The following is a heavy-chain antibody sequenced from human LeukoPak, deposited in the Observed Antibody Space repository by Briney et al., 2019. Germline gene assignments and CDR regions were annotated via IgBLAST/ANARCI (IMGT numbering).Heavy chain of an antibody. CDR1: GGSISSGGYS. J-gene: IGHJ6*02. D-gene: IGHD4-17*01. V-gene: IGHV4-30-2*01. CDR3: ARESQYGEATVTTPGGYYYYGMDV. CDR2: IYHSGST. Sequence: SETLSLTCAVSGGSISSGGYSWSWIRQPPGKGLEWIGYIYHSGSTYYNPSLKSRVTISVDTSKNQFSLKLSSVTAADTAVYYCARESQYGEATVTTPGGYYYYGMDVWGQGTTVTVSS.